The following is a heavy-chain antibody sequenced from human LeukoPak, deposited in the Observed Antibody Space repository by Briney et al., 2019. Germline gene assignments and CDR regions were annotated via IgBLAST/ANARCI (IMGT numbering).Heavy chain of an antibody. J-gene: IGHJ4*02. D-gene: IGHD2-2*01. CDR1: GFTFSSYA. CDR3: ARNFNPQLLSHFDY. CDR2: ISGSGGST. Sequence: GGSLRLSCAASGFTFSSYAMSWVRQAPGKGLEWVSAISGSGGSTYYADSVKGRFTISRDNSKNTLYLQMNSLRAEDTAVYYCARNFNPQLLSHFDYWGQGTLVTVSS. V-gene: IGHV3-23*01.